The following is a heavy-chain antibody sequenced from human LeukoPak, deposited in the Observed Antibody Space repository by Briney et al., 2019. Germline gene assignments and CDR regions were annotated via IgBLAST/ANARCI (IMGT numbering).Heavy chain of an antibody. CDR1: GFTFSSYG. J-gene: IGHJ4*02. V-gene: IGHV3-33*01. CDR2: IWCDGTYK. D-gene: IGHD2-15*01. CDR3: ASTGYCSGGSCYELDY. Sequence: GGSLRLSCAASGFTFSSYGMHWVRQAPGKGLDWVAVIWCDGTYKYYADPVKGRFTISRDNSKNTLYLQMNSLRAEDTAVYYCASTGYCSGGSCYELDYWGQGTLVTVSS.